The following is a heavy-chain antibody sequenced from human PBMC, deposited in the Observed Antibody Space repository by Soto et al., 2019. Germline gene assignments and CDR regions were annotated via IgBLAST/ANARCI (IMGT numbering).Heavy chain of an antibody. CDR2: ISGSGAST. CDR3: AKLGAARPNWFDP. CDR1: GFTFRSYA. J-gene: IGHJ5*02. V-gene: IGHV3-23*01. D-gene: IGHD6-6*01. Sequence: GGSLRLSCAASGFTFRSYAMSWVRQAPGKGLEWLSAISGSGASTYYADSVKGRFTIFRDNSKNTLYLQMNSLRAEDTAVYYCAKLGAARPNWFDPWGQGTLVTVSS.